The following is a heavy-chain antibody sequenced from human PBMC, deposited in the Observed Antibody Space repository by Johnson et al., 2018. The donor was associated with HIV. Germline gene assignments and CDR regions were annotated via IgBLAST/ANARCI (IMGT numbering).Heavy chain of an antibody. CDR3: ARGIVGAEEGAFDI. CDR2: ISGSGGST. J-gene: IGHJ3*02. D-gene: IGHD1-26*01. Sequence: VQLVESGGGLVKPGGSLRLSCAASGFSFSDYYMSWIRQAPGKGLEWVSAISGSGGSTYYADSVKGRFTISRDNSKNTLYLQMNSLRAEDTAVYYCARGIVGAEEGAFDIWGQGTMVTVSS. CDR1: GFSFSDYY. V-gene: IGHV3-23*04.